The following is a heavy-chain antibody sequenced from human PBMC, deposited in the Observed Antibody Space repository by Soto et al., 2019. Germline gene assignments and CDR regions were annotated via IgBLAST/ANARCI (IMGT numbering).Heavy chain of an antibody. CDR1: GFAFSDYY. V-gene: IGHV3-11*04. J-gene: IGHJ6*02. CDR3: ARDLMGYAMDV. CDR2: ISSSGGAI. D-gene: IGHD2-8*01. Sequence: GGSLRLSCAASGFAFSDYYMSWIRQAPGKGLEWISYISSSGGAIYHADSVKGRFTISRDNAKNSLFLQMNSLRAEDTAVYYCARDLMGYAMDVWGQGTTVTVSS.